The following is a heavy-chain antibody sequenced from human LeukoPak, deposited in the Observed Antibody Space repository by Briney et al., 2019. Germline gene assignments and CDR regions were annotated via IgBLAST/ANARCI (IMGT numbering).Heavy chain of an antibody. CDR1: GGSISSYY. D-gene: IGHD1-26*01. CDR3: ARDQGSGSYPYYYYYMVV. J-gene: IGHJ6*03. CDR2: IYTSGST. V-gene: IGHV4-4*07. Sequence: TSSETLSLTCIVSGGSISSYYWSWIRQPAGKGREWIGRIYTSGSTNYNPSLKSRVTMSVDTSKNQFSLKLSSVTAADTAVYYCARDQGSGSYPYYYYYMVVWGKGTTVTVSS.